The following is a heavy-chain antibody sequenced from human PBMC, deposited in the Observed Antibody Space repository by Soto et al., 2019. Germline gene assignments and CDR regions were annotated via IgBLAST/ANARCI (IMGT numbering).Heavy chain of an antibody. CDR1: GGSVSSGSYY. J-gene: IGHJ4*03. CDR2: ILYSGSP. V-gene: IGHV4-61*01. Sequence: SETLTLTCSVSGGSVSSGSYYWSWIRQPPGKGLEWVGYILYSGSPNYNPSLKSRVTMSLDTSENQFSLKLSSVTTADTAVYYCARGGHRVRADRYVDYWG. D-gene: IGHD2-2*01. CDR3: ARGGHRVRADRYVDY.